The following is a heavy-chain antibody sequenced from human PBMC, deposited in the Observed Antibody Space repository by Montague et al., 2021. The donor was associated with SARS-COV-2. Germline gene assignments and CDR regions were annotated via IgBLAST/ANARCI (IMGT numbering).Heavy chain of an antibody. Sequence: SETLSLTCTVSGGSINSSYWSWTRQPPGKGLEWIGYIYYRGSTNYNPSLKTRVTISVDTSKNQFSLKLNSMTAADTAVYYCAREDRWNWFDPWGQGTLVIVPS. CDR3: AREDRWNWFDP. V-gene: IGHV4-59*01. CDR2: IYYRGST. J-gene: IGHJ5*02. D-gene: IGHD5-24*01. CDR1: GGSINSSY.